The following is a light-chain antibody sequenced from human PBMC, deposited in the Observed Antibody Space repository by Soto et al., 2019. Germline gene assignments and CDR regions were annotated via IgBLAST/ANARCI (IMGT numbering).Light chain of an antibody. Sequence: REATPSRPTLSVSRRERAXLSCRASQRVSSNLAWYQQILGHTPRLLISGASTRATGIPDRFSDSVSGTEFILTISSLQSEDFAIYYCQQYNNWPRTFGQGAKLDI. CDR3: QQYNNWPRT. J-gene: IGKJ1*01. CDR1: QRVSSN. V-gene: IGKV3-15*01. CDR2: GAS.